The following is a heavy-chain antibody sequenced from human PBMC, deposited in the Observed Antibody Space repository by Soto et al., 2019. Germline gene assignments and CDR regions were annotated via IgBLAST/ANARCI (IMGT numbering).Heavy chain of an antibody. V-gene: IGHV1-18*01. J-gene: IGHJ6*02. CDR1: GYIFTSYG. CDR3: ARGGYYDSSGSRNYHYYGMDV. D-gene: IGHD3-22*01. CDR2: ISPYDDNT. Sequence: QVQVVQSGGEVKKPGASVRVSCKTSGYIFTSYGISWVRQAPGQGLGWLGWISPYDDNTNYAQELQGRVRMTTDTSKRTAYMELRRLRSDDTAVYYCARGGYYDSSGSRNYHYYGMDVWGQGTTITVS.